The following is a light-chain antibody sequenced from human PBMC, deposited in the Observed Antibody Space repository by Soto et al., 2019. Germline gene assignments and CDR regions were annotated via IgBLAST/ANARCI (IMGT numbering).Light chain of an antibody. CDR3: ATWDDSLNGHVV. V-gene: IGLV1-44*01. J-gene: IGLJ2*01. CDR2: SNN. CDR1: RSNIGSNT. Sequence: QSVLTQPPSESGTPGQRVTISCSGSRSNIGSNTVNWYQQVTGTAPKFLIYSNNQRPSGVPKRFSGSKSGTSASLAISGLQSEDEADYYCATWDDSLNGHVVFGGGTKLTVL.